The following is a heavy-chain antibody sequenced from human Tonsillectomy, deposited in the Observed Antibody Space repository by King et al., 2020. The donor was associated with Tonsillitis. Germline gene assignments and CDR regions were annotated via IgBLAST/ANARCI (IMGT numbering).Heavy chain of an antibody. V-gene: IGHV3-33*05. Sequence: VQLVESGGGVVQPGRSLRLSCAASGFTFSSYGMHWVRQAPGKGLEWVAVISYDGSNKYYADCVKGRFTISRDNSKNTLFLRMNSRRAEDTAVYYCARGDDSIGYYWSFDYWGQGTLVTVSS. D-gene: IGHD3-22*01. CDR1: GFTFSSYG. CDR3: ARGDDSIGYYWSFDY. CDR2: ISYDGSNK. J-gene: IGHJ4*02.